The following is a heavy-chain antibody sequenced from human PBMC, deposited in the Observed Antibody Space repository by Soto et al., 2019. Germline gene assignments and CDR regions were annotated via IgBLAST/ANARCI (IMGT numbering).Heavy chain of an antibody. CDR2: ISWNSGSI. CDR1: GFTFDDHA. D-gene: IGHD4-17*01. V-gene: IGHV3-9*01. Sequence: SLKISCAASGFTFDDHAMHWVRQAPGKGLEWVSGISWNSGSIGYADSVKGRFTISRDNAKNSLYLQMNSLRAEDTALYYCAKADYYGGNSGPFDYWGQGTLVTVSS. J-gene: IGHJ4*02. CDR3: AKADYYGGNSGPFDY.